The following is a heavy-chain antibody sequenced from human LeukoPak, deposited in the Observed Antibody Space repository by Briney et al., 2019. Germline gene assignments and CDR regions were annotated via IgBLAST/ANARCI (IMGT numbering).Heavy chain of an antibody. CDR1: GYTFTGYY. V-gene: IGHV1-2*02. D-gene: IGHD3-22*01. CDR2: INPNSGGT. J-gene: IGHJ4*02. Sequence: ASVKVSCKASGYTFTGYYMHWVRQAPGQGLEGMGWINPNSGGTNYAQKFQGRVTMTRDTSISTAYMELSRLRSDDTAVYYCARVHDYYDSSSDLTLDYWGQGTLVTVSS. CDR3: ARVHDYYDSSSDLTLDY.